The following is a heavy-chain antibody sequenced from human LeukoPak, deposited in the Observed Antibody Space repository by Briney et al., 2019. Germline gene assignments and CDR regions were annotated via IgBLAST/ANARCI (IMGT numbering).Heavy chain of an antibody. J-gene: IGHJ4*02. CDR2: ISSGGST. V-gene: IGHV3-23*01. Sequence: GGSLRLSCAASGFTLSSYTMGWVRQAPGKGLEWVSTISSGGSTYYPDPMKGRSTISRDNSKNTLYLQMNSLRGEDTAVYYCAKGGVMGARETDYWGQGTLVTVSS. CDR3: AKGGVMGARETDY. D-gene: IGHD2-8*01. CDR1: GFTLSSYT.